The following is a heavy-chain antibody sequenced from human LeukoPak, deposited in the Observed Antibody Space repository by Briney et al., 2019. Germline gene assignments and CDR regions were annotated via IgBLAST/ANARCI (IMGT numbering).Heavy chain of an antibody. V-gene: IGHV1-69*13. D-gene: IGHD3-22*01. CDR1: GGTFSSYA. CDR2: IIPIFGTA. J-gene: IGHJ3*02. Sequence: SVKVSCKASGGTFSSYAISWVRQAPGQGLEWMGGIIPIFGTANYAQKFQGRVTITADESTSTAYMELSSLRSEDTAVYYCAVYYYDSSGYSRGAFDIWGQGTMVTVSS. CDR3: AVYYYDSSGYSRGAFDI.